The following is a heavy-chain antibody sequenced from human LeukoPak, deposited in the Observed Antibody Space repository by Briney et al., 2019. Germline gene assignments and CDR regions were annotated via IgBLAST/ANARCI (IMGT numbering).Heavy chain of an antibody. V-gene: IGHV3-21*01. CDR2: ISSSSSYI. Sequence: GGSLRLSCAGSGFTFYSFSMKWLPHAPGNGLEGVSSISSSSSYIYYADSVKGRMTISRDIAKNSLYLQMNSLRAENTAVYYCAKSILFMSADAFDIWGQGTMVTVSS. CDR1: GFTFYSFS. CDR3: AKSILFMSADAFDI. D-gene: IGHD3-10*02. J-gene: IGHJ3*02.